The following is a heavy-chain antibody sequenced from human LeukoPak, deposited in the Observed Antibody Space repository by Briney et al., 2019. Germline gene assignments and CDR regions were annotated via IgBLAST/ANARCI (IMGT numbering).Heavy chain of an antibody. J-gene: IGHJ3*01. CDR3: ARVGSWDAYDL. Sequence: GGSLRLPCAASGFSFSSYPMHWVRQAPGKGLEYVSAITSDGGKTYYANSVMGRFIISRDNSKNTLYLQMGSLGVEDMAVYYCARVGSWDAYDLWGQGTMVTVSS. D-gene: IGHD1-26*01. V-gene: IGHV3-64*01. CDR1: GFSFSSYP. CDR2: ITSDGGKT.